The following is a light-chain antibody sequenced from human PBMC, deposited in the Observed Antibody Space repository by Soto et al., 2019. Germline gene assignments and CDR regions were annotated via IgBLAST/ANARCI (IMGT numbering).Light chain of an antibody. Sequence: DIQMTQSPSSLSQSVGDTATITCRASQDIINHLAWYQQRPGKVPNLLIYGASTLHSGVPSRFRGSGSGTHFTLTISSLQPEDVATYYCQNYHLALGTFGQGTRLEIK. CDR1: QDIINH. CDR3: QNYHLALGT. CDR2: GAS. J-gene: IGKJ5*01. V-gene: IGKV1-27*01.